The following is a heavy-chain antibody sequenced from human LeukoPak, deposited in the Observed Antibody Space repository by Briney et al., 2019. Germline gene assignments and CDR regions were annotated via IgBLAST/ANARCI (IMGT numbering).Heavy chain of an antibody. V-gene: IGHV4-39*07. CDR1: GGSISSSSYY. CDR2: IYYSGTT. CDR3: ARDPSLLLWFGEQADY. J-gene: IGHJ4*02. D-gene: IGHD3-10*01. Sequence: SETLSLTCIVSGGSISSSSYYWGWIRQPPGKGLEWIGSIYYSGTTYYNPSLKSRVTISVDTSKNQFSLKLSSVTAADTAVYYCARDPSLLLWFGEQADYWGQGTLVTVSS.